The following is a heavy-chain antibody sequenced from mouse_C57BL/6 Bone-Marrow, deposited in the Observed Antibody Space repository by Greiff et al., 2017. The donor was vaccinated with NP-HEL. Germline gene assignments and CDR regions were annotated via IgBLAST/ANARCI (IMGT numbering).Heavy chain of an antibody. CDR3: ARATYYDYDGAMDY. D-gene: IGHD2-4*01. Sequence: VQLQQSGPELVKPGASVKISCKASGYTFTDYYMNWVKQSHGKSLEWIGDINPNNGGTSYNQKFKGKATLTVDKSSSTACMELRSLTSEDSAVYYCARATYYDYDGAMDYWGQGTSVTVSS. J-gene: IGHJ4*01. CDR2: INPNNGGT. V-gene: IGHV1-26*01. CDR1: GYTFTDYY.